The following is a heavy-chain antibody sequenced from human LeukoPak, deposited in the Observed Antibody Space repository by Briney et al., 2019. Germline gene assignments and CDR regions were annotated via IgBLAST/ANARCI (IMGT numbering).Heavy chain of an antibody. J-gene: IGHJ4*02. D-gene: IGHD2-21*01. V-gene: IGHV4-59*08. CDR1: GDSISSYY. Sequence: SETLSLTCTVSGDSISSYYWSWIRQPPGKGLEWIAYIYYSGNTNYNPSLKSRVTISVDTSKNQFSLKLSSVTAADTAVYYCASYIVVESYFDYWGQGTLVTVSS. CDR2: IYYSGNT. CDR3: ASYIVVESYFDY.